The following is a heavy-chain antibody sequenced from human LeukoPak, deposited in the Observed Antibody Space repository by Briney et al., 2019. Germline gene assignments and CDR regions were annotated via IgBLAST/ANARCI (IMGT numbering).Heavy chain of an antibody. CDR2: ISWNSGSI. Sequence: GRSLRLSCAASGFTFDDYAMHWVPQAPGKGLEWVSGISWNSGSIGYADSVKGRFTISRDNAKNSLYLQMNSLRAEDTALYYCAKVYSSSWSGPADYWGQGTLVTVSS. CDR1: GFTFDDYA. V-gene: IGHV3-9*01. J-gene: IGHJ4*02. CDR3: AKVYSSSWSGPADY. D-gene: IGHD6-13*01.